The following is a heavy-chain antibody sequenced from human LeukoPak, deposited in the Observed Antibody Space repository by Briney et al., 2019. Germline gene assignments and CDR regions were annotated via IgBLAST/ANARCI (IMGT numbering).Heavy chain of an antibody. CDR1: GVSISSSSYY. D-gene: IGHD3-16*01. V-gene: IGHV4-39*02. CDR2: IYYSGST. CDR3: TSPGLRHFDV. J-gene: IGHJ3*01. Sequence: TPSETLSLTCTVSGVSISSSSYYWGWLHQPPGKGLEWIGSIYYSGSTYYNPSLKSRVTISVDTSKNHFSLKLSSVTAADTAVYYCTSPGLRHFDVWGQGTMVTVSS.